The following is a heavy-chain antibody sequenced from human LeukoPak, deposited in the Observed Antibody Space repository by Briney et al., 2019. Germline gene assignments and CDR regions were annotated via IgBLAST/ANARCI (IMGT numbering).Heavy chain of an antibody. J-gene: IGHJ4*02. CDR1: GGSINSYY. CDR3: ARSPTRTVPTDY. V-gene: IGHV4-59*01. D-gene: IGHD1-1*01. CDR2: IYSGGST. Sequence: SETLSLTCTVSGGSINSYYWSWIRQPPGKGLEWIGNIYSGGSTNYNPSLQSRVTISVDTSRSQFFLRVTSVTAADTAVYYCARSPTRTVPTDYWGQGALVTVSS.